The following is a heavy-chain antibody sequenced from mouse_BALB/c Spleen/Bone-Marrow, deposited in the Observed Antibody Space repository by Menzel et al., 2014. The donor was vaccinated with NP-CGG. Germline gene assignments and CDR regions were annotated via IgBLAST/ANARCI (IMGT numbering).Heavy chain of an antibody. Sequence: VHLVESGPGLVAPSQSLSITCTVSGFSLXSNGVHWVRQPPGKGLEWLGVIWTGGSTNYNSALMSRLSISKDNSKSQVFLKMNSLQTDDTAMYYCARGAYYRFFDYWGQGTTLTVSS. CDR1: GFSLXSNG. CDR3: ARGAYYRFFDY. J-gene: IGHJ2*01. D-gene: IGHD2-14*01. CDR2: IWTGGST. V-gene: IGHV2-9*02.